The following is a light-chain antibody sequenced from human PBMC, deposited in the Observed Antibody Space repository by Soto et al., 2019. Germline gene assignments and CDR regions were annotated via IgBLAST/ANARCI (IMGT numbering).Light chain of an antibody. CDR3: QHYTNWPLT. V-gene: IGKV3-15*01. CDR2: GAS. J-gene: IGKJ4*01. CDR1: HSVSSG. Sequence: EIVMTQSPATLSVSPGERATLSCRASHSVSSGLAWYQQKPGQAPRLLIYGASTRATGLPARFSGSGSGTEFTLTFSSLQSEDFAVYYCQHYTNWPLTFGGGTKVEIK.